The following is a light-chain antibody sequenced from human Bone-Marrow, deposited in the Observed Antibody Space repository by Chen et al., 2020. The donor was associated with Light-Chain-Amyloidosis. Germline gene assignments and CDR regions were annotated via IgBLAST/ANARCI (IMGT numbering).Light chain of an antibody. CDR1: QSISSW. Sequence: DIQMTQSPSTLSASVGDRVTITCRASQSISSWLAWYQQKPGKAPKLLIYKASSLESGVPSRCSGSGSGTEFTLTSSSLQPDDFATYYCQEYESYSWTFGQGTKVEIK. CDR2: KAS. V-gene: IGKV1-5*03. J-gene: IGKJ1*01. CDR3: QEYESYSWT.